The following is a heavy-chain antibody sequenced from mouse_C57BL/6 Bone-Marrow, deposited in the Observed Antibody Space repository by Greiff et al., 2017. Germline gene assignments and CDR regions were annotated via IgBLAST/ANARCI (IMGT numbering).Heavy chain of an antibody. CDR3: ARERGGLLLWYFDV. J-gene: IGHJ1*03. CDR1: GFTFSSYA. Sequence: EVQGVESGGGLVKPGGSLKLSCAASGFTFSSYAMSWVRQTPEKRLEWVATISDGGSYTYYPDNVKGRFTISRDNAKNNLYLQMSHLKSEDTAMYYCARERGGLLLWYFDVWGTGTTVTVSS. CDR2: ISDGGSYT. V-gene: IGHV5-4*01. D-gene: IGHD1-1*01.